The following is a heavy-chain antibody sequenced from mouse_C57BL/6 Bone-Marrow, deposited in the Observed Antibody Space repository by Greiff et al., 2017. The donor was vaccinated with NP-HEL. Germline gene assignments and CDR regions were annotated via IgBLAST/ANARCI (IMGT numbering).Heavy chain of an antibody. D-gene: IGHD1-1*01. J-gene: IGHJ1*03. V-gene: IGHV5-16*01. Sequence: EVQWVESEGGLVQPGSSMKLSCTASGFTFSDYYMAWVRQVPEKGLEWVANINYDGSSTYYLDSLKSRFIISRDNAKNILYLQMSSLKSEDTATYYCARDIYYYGSSPRYFDVWGTGTTVTVSS. CDR2: INYDGSST. CDR3: ARDIYYYGSSPRYFDV. CDR1: GFTFSDYY.